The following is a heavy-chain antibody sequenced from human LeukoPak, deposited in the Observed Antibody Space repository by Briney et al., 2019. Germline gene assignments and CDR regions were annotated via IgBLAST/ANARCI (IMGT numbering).Heavy chain of an antibody. CDR2: IYYNGDT. CDR1: GGSISSYY. CDR3: ARVLRAASWRSYDY. V-gene: IGHV4-59*01. Sequence: SETLSLTCTVSGGSISSYYWSWIRQPPGKGLEWIGYIYYNGDTNYNPSLKSRVIISIDTSSNQFSLRLNSMTAADTAVYYCARVLRAASWRSYDYWGQGSLVTVSS. D-gene: IGHD5-18*01. J-gene: IGHJ4*02.